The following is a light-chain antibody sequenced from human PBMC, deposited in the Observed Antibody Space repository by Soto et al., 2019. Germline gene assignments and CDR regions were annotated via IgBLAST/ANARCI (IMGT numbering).Light chain of an antibody. J-gene: IGKJ3*01. Sequence: DIVMSQSPLSLSVTPGEPASISCRSSQSLLRSNGYNYLDWYLQKPGQSPQLLIYLGSNRASGVADRFSGSASGADYTLTISRVEAEDVGVCSCMKGQQIPYTFGPGTTVDIK. CDR3: MKGQQIPYT. CDR2: LGS. V-gene: IGKV2-28*01. CDR1: QSLLRSNGYNY.